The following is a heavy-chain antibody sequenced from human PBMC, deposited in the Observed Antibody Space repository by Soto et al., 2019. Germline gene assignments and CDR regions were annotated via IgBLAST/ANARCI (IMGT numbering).Heavy chain of an antibody. CDR3: ARDMAYGDFLPALF. Sequence: QGQLVQSGAEVKKPGASVKVSCKASGYTFTGYYIHWVRQAPGQGLEWMGWINPKSGVTNYAQKFQGRVPMITDTSISTAYMELRRLRSDDTAVYYCARDMAYGDFLPALFWGQGTLVTVSS. D-gene: IGHD4-17*01. J-gene: IGHJ4*02. CDR1: GYTFTGYY. V-gene: IGHV1-2*02. CDR2: INPKSGVT.